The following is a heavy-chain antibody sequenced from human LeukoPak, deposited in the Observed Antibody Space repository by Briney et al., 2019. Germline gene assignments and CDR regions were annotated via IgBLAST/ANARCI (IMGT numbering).Heavy chain of an antibody. Sequence: GGSLRLSCAASGFTFSSYSMNWVRQAPGKGLEWVSSISSSGSYIYYADSVKGRFTISRDNAKNSLYLQMNSLRAEDTAVYYCARAIDSLYYYDSSGYEGDAFDIWGQGTMVTVSS. CDR1: GFTFSSYS. CDR3: ARAIDSLYYYDSSGYEGDAFDI. J-gene: IGHJ3*02. V-gene: IGHV3-21*04. CDR2: ISSSGSYI. D-gene: IGHD3-22*01.